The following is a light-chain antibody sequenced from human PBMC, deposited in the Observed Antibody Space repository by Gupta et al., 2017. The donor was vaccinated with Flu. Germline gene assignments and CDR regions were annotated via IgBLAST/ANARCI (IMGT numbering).Light chain of an antibody. J-gene: IGKJ4*01. Sequence: EIMMTQSLGTLSVSPGERATLSCRASQSVSSSLAWYQQKPGQAPRLLIYGASTRATGIPARLSGSGSGTEFTLTISSLQSEDFAVYYCQQYYNWPLTFGGGTKVEIK. CDR2: GAS. CDR1: QSVSSS. V-gene: IGKV3-15*01. CDR3: QQYYNWPLT.